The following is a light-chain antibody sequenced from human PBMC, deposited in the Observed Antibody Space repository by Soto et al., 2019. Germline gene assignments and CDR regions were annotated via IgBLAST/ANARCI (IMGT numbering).Light chain of an antibody. J-gene: IGKJ1*01. CDR2: DAS. Sequence: DIQMTQSPSTLAASVGDRVTITCRASQSISSWLAWYQQKPGKAPKLLIYDASSLESGVPSRFRGSGSGTEFTLTITSLQPDDFETYYCQQYNSYPWTFGQGTKVDIK. CDR3: QQYNSYPWT. CDR1: QSISSW. V-gene: IGKV1-5*01.